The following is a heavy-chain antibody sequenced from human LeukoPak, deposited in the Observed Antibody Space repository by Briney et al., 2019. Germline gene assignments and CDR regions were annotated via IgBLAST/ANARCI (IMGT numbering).Heavy chain of an antibody. CDR2: IDPSDSYT. D-gene: IGHD6-13*01. Sequence: GESLKISCKGSGCSFTSYWISWVRQMSGKGLHWMRRIDPSDSYTNYSPSFQGHVTISAHKSISTAYLQWSSLKASDTAMYYCARPGYSSSWVNWFDPWGQGTLVTVSS. V-gene: IGHV5-10-1*01. CDR1: GCSFTSYW. CDR3: ARPGYSSSWVNWFDP. J-gene: IGHJ5*02.